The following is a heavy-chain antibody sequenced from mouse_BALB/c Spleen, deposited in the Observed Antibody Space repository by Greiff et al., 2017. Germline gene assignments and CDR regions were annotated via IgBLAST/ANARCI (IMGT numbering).Heavy chain of an antibody. Sequence: EVHLVESGPGLVKPSQSLSLTCTVTGYSITSDYAWNWIRQFPGNKLEWMGYISYSGSTSYNPSLKSRISITRDTSKNQFFLQLNSVTTEDTATYYCARDTTVVAPYAMDYWGQGTSVTVSS. CDR1: GYSITSDYA. D-gene: IGHD1-1*01. CDR2: ISYSGST. V-gene: IGHV3-2*02. J-gene: IGHJ4*01. CDR3: ARDTTVVAPYAMDY.